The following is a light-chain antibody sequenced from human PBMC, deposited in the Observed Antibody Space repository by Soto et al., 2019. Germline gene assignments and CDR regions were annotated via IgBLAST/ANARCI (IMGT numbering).Light chain of an antibody. Sequence: DIQMTQSPSTPSASVGYRFTITCRASQSISSWLAWYQQKPGKAPKLLIYKASSLESGVPSRFSGSGSGTEFTLTISSLQPEDFATYYCQQANSFPLTFGGGTTVDIK. J-gene: IGKJ4*01. CDR2: KAS. CDR1: QSISSW. CDR3: QQANSFPLT. V-gene: IGKV1-5*03.